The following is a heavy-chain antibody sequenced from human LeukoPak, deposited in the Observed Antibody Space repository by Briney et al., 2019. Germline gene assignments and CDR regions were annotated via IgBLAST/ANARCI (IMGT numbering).Heavy chain of an antibody. V-gene: IGHV4-59*11. J-gene: IGHJ3*02. CDR1: GGSIGSHY. Sequence: SETLSLTCTVSGGSIGSHYWSWIRQPPGEGLEWIGYIYYSGTTSYNPSLKSRVTISVVTSKNQFSLKLSSVTAADTAVYYCARDYYDSGGEASDIWGLGTMVTVSS. D-gene: IGHD3-22*01. CDR3: ARDYYDSGGEASDI. CDR2: IYYSGTT.